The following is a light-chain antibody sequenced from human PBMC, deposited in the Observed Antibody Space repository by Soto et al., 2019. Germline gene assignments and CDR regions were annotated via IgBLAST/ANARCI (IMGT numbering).Light chain of an antibody. V-gene: IGKV1-39*01. CDR2: SAS. Sequence: DIQMTQPPSSLSASVGDRVTITCRSSQSISNYVNWYEQKPGKPPRLLIYSASNLQSGAPSRFSGSGSGTGFTLTISSLQSEDFATYYCQQTYRGWTFGQGTKVDIK. CDR1: QSISNY. J-gene: IGKJ1*01. CDR3: QQTYRGWT.